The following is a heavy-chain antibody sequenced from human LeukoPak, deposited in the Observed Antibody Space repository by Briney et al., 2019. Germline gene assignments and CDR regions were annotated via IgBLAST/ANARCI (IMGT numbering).Heavy chain of an antibody. Sequence: LVASVKVSCKASGYTFTSYAINWVRQAPGQGLEWMGWINTNTGNPTYAQGFTGRFVFSLDTSVSTAYLQISSLKAEDTAVYYCARSHSDWYVNTAGHWGQGTLVTVSS. CDR2: INTNTGNP. CDR1: GYTFTSYA. V-gene: IGHV7-4-1*02. J-gene: IGHJ4*02. D-gene: IGHD6-19*01. CDR3: ARSHSDWYVNTAGH.